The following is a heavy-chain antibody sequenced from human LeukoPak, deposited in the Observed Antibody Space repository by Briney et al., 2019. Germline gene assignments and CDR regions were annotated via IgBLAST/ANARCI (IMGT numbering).Heavy chain of an antibody. Sequence: PSETLSLTCAVSGDSIGSGDYSWSWLRQPSGKGLEWIGYIFHSGTSYYNPSLKSRVTISVDKSKNQFSLRLTSVTAADTAVYYCARELWFVNAPGSWLDLWGQGTLVTVSS. CDR2: IFHSGTS. J-gene: IGHJ5*02. V-gene: IGHV4-30-2*01. CDR3: ARELWFVNAPGSWLDL. CDR1: GDSIGSGDYS. D-gene: IGHD3-10*01.